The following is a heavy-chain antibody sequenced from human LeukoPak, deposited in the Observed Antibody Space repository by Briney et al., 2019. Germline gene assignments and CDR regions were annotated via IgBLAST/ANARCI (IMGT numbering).Heavy chain of an antibody. V-gene: IGHV4-59*04. Sequence: PSETLSLTCTVSGGSISSYYWSWIRQPPGKGLEWIGSIFHSGSTYYNLSLKSRVTISVDTSKNQSSLNLNSVTAADTAVYFCARHFSTDAFDIWGQGTMVTVSS. CDR2: IFHSGST. D-gene: IGHD2/OR15-2a*01. CDR3: ARHFSTDAFDI. J-gene: IGHJ3*02. CDR1: GGSISSYY.